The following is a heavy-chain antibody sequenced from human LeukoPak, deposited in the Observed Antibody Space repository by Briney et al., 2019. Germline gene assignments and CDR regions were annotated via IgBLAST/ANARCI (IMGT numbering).Heavy chain of an antibody. CDR1: GFTFSDYY. CDR2: ISSSSSTI. D-gene: IGHD3-3*01. Sequence: GGSLRLSCAASGFTFSDYYMSWIRQAPGKGLEGLAYISSSSSTIYYADSVRGRFTISRDNAKNSLYLQMNSLRAEDTAVYYCARDRNAYYHFWSGYYYFDYWGQGTLVTVSS. CDR3: ARDRNAYYHFWSGYYYFDY. J-gene: IGHJ4*02. V-gene: IGHV3-11*04.